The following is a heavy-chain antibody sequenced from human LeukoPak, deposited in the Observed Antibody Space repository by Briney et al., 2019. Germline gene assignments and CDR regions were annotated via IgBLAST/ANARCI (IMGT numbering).Heavy chain of an antibody. V-gene: IGHV3-30*04. J-gene: IGHJ4*02. CDR2: ISYDGSNK. CDR3: ARGRRIQLWLSI. Sequence: GGALRLSCAASVFTFSSCAMHWVLQAPGKGLEWVAVISYDGSNKYYADSVKGRFTISRDNSKNTLYLQMNSLRAEDTAVYYCARGRRIQLWLSIWGQGTLVTVYS. CDR1: VFTFSSCA. D-gene: IGHD5-18*01.